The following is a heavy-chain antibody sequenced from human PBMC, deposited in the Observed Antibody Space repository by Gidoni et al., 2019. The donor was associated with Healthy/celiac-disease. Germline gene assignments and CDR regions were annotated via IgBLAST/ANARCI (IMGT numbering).Heavy chain of an antibody. V-gene: IGHV2-5*01. CDR3: AHRGPELEYFQH. CDR1: GFSLSTSGVG. D-gene: IGHD1-7*01. Sequence: QITLKESGPTLVKPTQTLTLTCTFSGFSLSTSGVGVGWIRQPPGKALEWLALIYWNDDKRYSPSLKSRLTITKDTSKNQVVLTMTNMDPVDTATYYCAHRGPELEYFQHWGQGTLVTVSS. CDR2: IYWNDDK. J-gene: IGHJ1*01.